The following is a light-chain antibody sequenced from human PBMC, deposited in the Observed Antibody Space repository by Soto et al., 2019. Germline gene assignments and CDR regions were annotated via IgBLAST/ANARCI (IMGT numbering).Light chain of an antibody. V-gene: IGLV2-23*01. J-gene: IGLJ3*02. CDR2: EAT. Sequence: QSALTQPASVSGSPGQSITIFCTGTSSDVGYYNLVSWYQQHPGKAPKLIIYEATKRPSGLSNRFSGSKSGNTASLTISGLQAEDEADYYCCSYARSGTLPWVFGGGTKLTVL. CDR3: CSYARSGTLPWV. CDR1: SSDVGYYNL.